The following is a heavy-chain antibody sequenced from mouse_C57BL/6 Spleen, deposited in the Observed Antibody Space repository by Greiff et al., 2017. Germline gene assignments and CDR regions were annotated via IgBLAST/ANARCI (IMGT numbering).Heavy chain of an antibody. Sequence: QVQLKQPGAELVRPGTSVKLSCKASGYTFTSYWMHWVKQRPGQGLEWIGVIDPSDSYTNYNQKFKGKATLTVDTSSSTAYMQLSSLTSEDSAVYYCATGSITTVVARGNFDVWGTGTTVTVSS. V-gene: IGHV1-59*01. J-gene: IGHJ1*03. CDR1: GYTFTSYW. CDR2: IDPSDSYT. D-gene: IGHD1-1*01. CDR3: ATGSITTVVARGNFDV.